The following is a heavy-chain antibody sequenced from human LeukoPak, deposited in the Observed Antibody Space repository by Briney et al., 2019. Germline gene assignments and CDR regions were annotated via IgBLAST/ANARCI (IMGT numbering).Heavy chain of an antibody. D-gene: IGHD1-26*01. J-gene: IGHJ4*02. CDR3: ARDPFRPIVGPTKAPEKRGLFNY. CDR2: ISAYNGNT. CDR1: GYTFTSYG. Sequence: ASVKVSCKASGYTFTSYGISWVRQAPGQGLEWMGWISAYNGNTNYAQKLQGRVTMTRDTSTTTVYLELSNLRSEDTAVYYCARDPFRPIVGPTKAPEKRGLFNYWGQGTLVTVSS. V-gene: IGHV1-18*01.